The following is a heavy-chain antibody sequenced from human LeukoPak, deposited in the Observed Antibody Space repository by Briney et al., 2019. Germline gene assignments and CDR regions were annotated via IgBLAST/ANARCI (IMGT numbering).Heavy chain of an antibody. J-gene: IGHJ4*02. D-gene: IGHD2-2*01. CDR1: GGSISSSSYY. CDR2: IYYSGST. V-gene: IGHV4-39*01. Sequence: PSETLSLTCTVSGGSISSSSYYWGWIRQPPGKGREWIGSIYYSGSTNYNPSLKSRVTIYVDTSRNQFSLKLSSVTAADTAVYYCARQGYCSSTSCYNRGFFDYWGQGTLVTVSS. CDR3: ARQGYCSSTSCYNRGFFDY.